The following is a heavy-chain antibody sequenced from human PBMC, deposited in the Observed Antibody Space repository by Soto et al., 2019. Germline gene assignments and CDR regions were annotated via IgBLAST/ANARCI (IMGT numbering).Heavy chain of an antibody. V-gene: IGHV3-23*01. CDR1: GFTFSSCA. Sequence: GGSLRLSCAASGFTFSSCAMGWVRQAPGKGLEWVSDIIDGGGSTYYADSVKGRFTISRDNSKSTLYLQMNSLRAEDTALYYCAKGRSYYYYYGVDVWGQGTTVTAS. CDR3: AKGRSYYYYYGVDV. CDR2: IIDGGGST. J-gene: IGHJ6*02.